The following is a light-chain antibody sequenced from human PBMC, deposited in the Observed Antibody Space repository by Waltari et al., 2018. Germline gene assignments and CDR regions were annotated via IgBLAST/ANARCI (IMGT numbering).Light chain of an antibody. Sequence: DIVMTQSPLSLPVTPGEAASISCRSNQSLLHSDGNTYLDWYLQRPGQSPQLLIYWGSNRASGVPDRVSGSGSGTDFTLKISRVEADDVGIYYCMQGLQSPTFGGGTKVEIK. CDR1: QSLLHSDGNTY. V-gene: IGKV2-28*01. CDR2: WGS. J-gene: IGKJ4*01. CDR3: MQGLQSPT.